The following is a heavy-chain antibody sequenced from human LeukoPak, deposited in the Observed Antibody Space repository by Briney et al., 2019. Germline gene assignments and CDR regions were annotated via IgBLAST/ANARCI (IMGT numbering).Heavy chain of an antibody. D-gene: IGHD2-8*01. CDR3: AKAPRILYQPVGY. CDR2: INSDGTT. J-gene: IGHJ4*02. Sequence: GGSLRLSCVASEFAVSSNYMTWVRQAPGKGLEWVSLINSDGTTDYSDSVKGRFTISRDNSKNTLYLQMNSLRAEDTAVYYCAKAPRILYQPVGYWGQGTLVTVSS. CDR1: EFAVSSNY. V-gene: IGHV3-53*01.